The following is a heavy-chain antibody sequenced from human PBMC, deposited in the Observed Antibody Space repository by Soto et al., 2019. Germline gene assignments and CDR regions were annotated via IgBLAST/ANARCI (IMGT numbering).Heavy chain of an antibody. CDR2: ISGSSSNM. Sequence: GGSLRLSCAASGFTFSSYSMNWVRQAPGKGLEWVSSISGSSSNMYYADSVKGRFTISRDNAKNSLYLQMNSLRAEDTAVYYCAKDPNYDFWSGYSGSGWFDPWGQGTLVTVSS. J-gene: IGHJ5*02. CDR1: GFTFSSYS. V-gene: IGHV3-21*01. D-gene: IGHD3-3*01. CDR3: AKDPNYDFWSGYSGSGWFDP.